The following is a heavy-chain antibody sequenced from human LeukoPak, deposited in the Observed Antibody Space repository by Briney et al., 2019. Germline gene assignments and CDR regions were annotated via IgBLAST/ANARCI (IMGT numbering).Heavy chain of an antibody. CDR2: IKQDGSEK. D-gene: IGHD2-15*01. J-gene: IGHJ6*02. Sequence: GGSLRLSCAASGFTFSSYWMSWVRQAPGKGLEWVANIKQDGSEKYYMDSVKGRFTISRDNAKNSLYLQMNSLRAEDTAVYYCASESPYCSGGSCPRKYYYYGMDVWGQGTTVTVSS. CDR3: ASESPYCSGGSCPRKYYYYGMDV. V-gene: IGHV3-7*01. CDR1: GFTFSSYW.